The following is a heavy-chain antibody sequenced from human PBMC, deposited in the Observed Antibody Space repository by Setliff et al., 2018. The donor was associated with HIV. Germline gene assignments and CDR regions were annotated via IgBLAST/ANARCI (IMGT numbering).Heavy chain of an antibody. CDR2: VSSDSSRI. V-gene: IGHV3-21*01. D-gene: IGHD4-17*01. CDR1: GFTFTTYF. J-gene: IGHJ3*02. Sequence: PGGSLRLSCAASGFTFTTYFMNWVRQAPGKGLEWVSSVSSDSSRIYYADSVKGRFTISRDNAKSSLFLQMNSLRAEDTAVYYCAGDNGAPEAFDIWGRGTMVTVSS. CDR3: AGDNGAPEAFDI.